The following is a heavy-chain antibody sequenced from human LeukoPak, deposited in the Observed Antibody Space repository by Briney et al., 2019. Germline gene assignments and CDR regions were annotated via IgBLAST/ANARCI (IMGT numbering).Heavy chain of an antibody. CDR3: ARAGGTYYGIAFDI. CDR2: ITWNGGST. CDR1: GFTFDDYG. D-gene: IGHD1-26*01. V-gene: IGHV3-20*04. J-gene: IGHJ3*02. Sequence: GGSLRLSCAASGFTFDDYGMSWVRQAPGKGLEWVSGITWNGGSTGYADSVKGRFTISRDYAKNSVYLQMNSLRAEDTAVYYCARAGGTYYGIAFDIWGQGTMVTVSS.